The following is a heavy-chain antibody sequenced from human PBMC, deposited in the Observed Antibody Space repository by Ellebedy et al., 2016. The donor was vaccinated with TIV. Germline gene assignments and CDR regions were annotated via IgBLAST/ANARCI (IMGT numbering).Heavy chain of an antibody. J-gene: IGHJ4*02. CDR1: GYTFTTYG. V-gene: IGHV1-18*01. D-gene: IGHD3-22*01. Sequence: AASVKVSCKASGYTFTTYGIRWARQAPGQGLEWMGWISPYNGHTNYAQKLQGRVTMTTDTSTSTAYMELRSLRADDTDVYYCSRRAGYYDPLDYWGQGTLVTVSS. CDR2: ISPYNGHT. CDR3: SRRAGYYDPLDY.